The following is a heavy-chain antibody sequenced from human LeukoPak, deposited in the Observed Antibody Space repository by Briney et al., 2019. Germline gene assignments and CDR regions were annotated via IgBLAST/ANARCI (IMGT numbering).Heavy chain of an antibody. Sequence: SVKVSCKASGGTFSSYAISWVRQAPGQGLEWMGGIIPIFCTANYAQKFQGRVTITTDESTSTAYMELSSLRSEDTAVYYCARDLNGVSGFGELGYYYYMDVWGKGTTVTVSS. J-gene: IGHJ6*03. CDR2: IIPIFCTA. V-gene: IGHV1-69*05. CDR1: GGTFSSYA. CDR3: ARDLNGVSGFGELGYYYYMDV. D-gene: IGHD3-10*01.